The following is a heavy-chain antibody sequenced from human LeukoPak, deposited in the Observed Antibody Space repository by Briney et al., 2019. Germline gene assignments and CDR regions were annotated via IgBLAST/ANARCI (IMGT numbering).Heavy chain of an antibody. CDR2: ISWNSGSI. CDR3: AKDAYYYDSSGYSPFDY. D-gene: IGHD3-22*01. CDR1: GFTFDDYA. J-gene: IGHJ4*02. Sequence: GGSLRLSCAASGFTFDDYAMHWVRQAPGKGLEWVSGISWNSGSIGYADSVKGRFTISRDNAKNSLYLQMNSLRAEDTALNYCAKDAYYYDSSGYSPFDYWGQGTLVTVSS. V-gene: IGHV3-9*01.